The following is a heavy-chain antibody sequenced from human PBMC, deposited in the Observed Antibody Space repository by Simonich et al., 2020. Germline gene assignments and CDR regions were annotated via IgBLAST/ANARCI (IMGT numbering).Heavy chain of an antibody. V-gene: IGHV7-4-1*02. J-gene: IGHJ4*02. CDR1: GYTFTSYA. D-gene: IGHD5-12*01. CDR3: ARGVATIDY. Sequence: QVQLVQSGSELKKPGASVKVSCKASGYTFTSYARNWLRQAPGLGLEWLEWINTNPGNPTYANGFTGRFVFSLDTSVSTAYLQISSLKAEDTAVYYCARGVATIDYWGQGTLVTVSS. CDR2: INTNPGNP.